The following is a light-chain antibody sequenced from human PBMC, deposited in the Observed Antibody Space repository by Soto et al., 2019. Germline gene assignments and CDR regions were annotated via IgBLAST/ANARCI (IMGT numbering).Light chain of an antibody. J-gene: IGKJ1*01. CDR3: QQHYSTPWT. CDR1: QSVLYSSNNKNF. CDR2: WAS. V-gene: IGKV4-1*01. Sequence: DIVMTQSPDSLAVSLGERATINCKSSQSVLYSSNNKNFLAWYQQKPGQPPNLLIYWASTRESGVPDRFSGRGSGTAVSLTISSLQAEDVAVSYCQQHYSTPWTFGQGTKVEIK.